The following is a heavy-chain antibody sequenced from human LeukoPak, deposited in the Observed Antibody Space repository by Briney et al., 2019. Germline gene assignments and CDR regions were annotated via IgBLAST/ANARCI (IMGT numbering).Heavy chain of an antibody. V-gene: IGHV3-48*02. Sequence: GSLRLSCAASGFTFNNYIMTWVRQAPGRGLEWVSYISSGSGTMYYADSVKGRFTISRDNAKKSLYLQMNSLRDEDTAVYYCARAVLGYSWVYDYWDQGTLVTVSS. D-gene: IGHD5-18*01. CDR2: ISSGSGTM. J-gene: IGHJ4*02. CDR3: ARAVLGYSWVYDY. CDR1: GFTFNNYI.